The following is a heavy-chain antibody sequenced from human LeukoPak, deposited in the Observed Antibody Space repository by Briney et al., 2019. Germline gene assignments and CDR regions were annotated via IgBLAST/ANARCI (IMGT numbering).Heavy chain of an antibody. Sequence: GGSLRLSCAASGFILGSYAMNWVRQAPGKGLEWVSAISGSGGSRYYADSVKGRFTISRDNSKNTLYLQMNSLRAEDTAVYYCAKDLYPLDYYFDYWGQGTLVTVSS. CDR1: GFILGSYA. D-gene: IGHD2-8*01. CDR2: ISGSGGSR. J-gene: IGHJ4*02. CDR3: AKDLYPLDYYFDY. V-gene: IGHV3-23*01.